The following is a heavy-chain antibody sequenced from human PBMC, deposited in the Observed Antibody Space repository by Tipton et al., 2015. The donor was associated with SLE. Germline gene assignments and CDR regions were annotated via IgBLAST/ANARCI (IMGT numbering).Heavy chain of an antibody. CDR3: ARDWEGSSSTFDH. Sequence: QLVQSGAEVKKPGASVKVSCKASDYTFTNYGISWVRQAPGQGLEWMGWISSYNGDTNYAQKFQGRVIMTTEKSTRTANMELRSLRSDDTAVYYCARDWEGSSSTFDHWGQGTLVTVSS. J-gene: IGHJ4*02. CDR1: DYTFTNYG. CDR2: ISSYNGDT. V-gene: IGHV1-18*01. D-gene: IGHD6-6*01.